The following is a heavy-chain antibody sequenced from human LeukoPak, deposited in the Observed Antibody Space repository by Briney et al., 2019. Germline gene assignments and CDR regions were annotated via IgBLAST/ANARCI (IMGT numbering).Heavy chain of an antibody. CDR3: ARVSFPIAVAGGDAFDI. CDR2: ISAYNGNT. D-gene: IGHD6-19*01. J-gene: IGHJ3*02. Sequence: ASVKVSCKASGYTFTSYGISWVRQAPGQGLEWMGWISAYNGNTNYAQKLQGRVTMTTDTSTSTAYMELRSLRSDDTAVYYCARVSFPIAVAGGDAFDIWGQGTMVTVSS. CDR1: GYTFTSYG. V-gene: IGHV1-18*01.